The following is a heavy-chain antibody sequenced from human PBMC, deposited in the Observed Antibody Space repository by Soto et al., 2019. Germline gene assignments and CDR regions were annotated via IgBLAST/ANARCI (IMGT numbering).Heavy chain of an antibody. J-gene: IGHJ4*02. CDR1: GYTFTSYD. CDR2: MNPNSGNT. D-gene: IGHD6-19*01. V-gene: IGHV1-8*01. Sequence: GASVKVSCKASGYTFTSYDINWVRQATEQGLEWMGWMNPNSGNTGYAQKFQGRVTMTRNTSISTAYMELSSLRSEDTAVYYCAIAWYSSGWRIFDYWGQGTLVTV. CDR3: AIAWYSSGWRIFDY.